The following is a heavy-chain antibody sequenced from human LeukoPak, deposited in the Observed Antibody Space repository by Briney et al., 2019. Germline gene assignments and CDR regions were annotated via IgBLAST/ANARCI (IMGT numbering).Heavy chain of an antibody. V-gene: IGHV3-66*01. CDR2: IYTAGST. D-gene: IGHD3-10*01. Sequence: PGGSLRLSCAASGFTVSNNYMSWVRQAPGKGLQWVSIIYTAGSTYYADSVKGRFTISRDNSKNTLHLQMNSLRAEDTAVYYCARGSRYFGSGSFSVPIDYWGQGTLVTVSS. J-gene: IGHJ4*02. CDR1: GFTVSNNY. CDR3: ARGSRYFGSGSFSVPIDY.